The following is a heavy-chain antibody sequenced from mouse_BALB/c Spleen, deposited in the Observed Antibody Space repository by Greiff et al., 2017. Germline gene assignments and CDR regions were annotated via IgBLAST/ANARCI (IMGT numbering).Heavy chain of an antibody. J-gene: IGHJ2*01. Sequence: EVQRVESGGGLVQPGGSRKLSCAASGFTFSSFGMHWVRQAPEKGLEWVAYISSGSSTIYYADTVKGRFTISRDNPKNTLFLQMTSLRSEDTAMYYCAREWYGNYDYWGQGTTLTVSS. CDR2: ISSGSSTI. CDR1: GFTFSSFG. V-gene: IGHV5-17*02. CDR3: AREWYGNYDY. D-gene: IGHD2-10*02.